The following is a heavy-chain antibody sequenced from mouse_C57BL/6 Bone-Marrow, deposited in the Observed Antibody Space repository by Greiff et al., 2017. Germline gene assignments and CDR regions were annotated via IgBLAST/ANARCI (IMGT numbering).Heavy chain of an antibody. CDR1: GYTFTSYW. CDR2: IYPSDSET. CDR3: ARDYGSRENY. Sequence: VQLQQPGAELVRPGSSVKLSCKASGYTFTSYWMDWVKQRPGQGLEWIGNIYPSDSETHYNQKFKDKATLTVDKSSSTAYMQRSSLTSEDSAVYYCARDYGSRENYWGQGTTLTVSS. J-gene: IGHJ2*01. V-gene: IGHV1-61*01. D-gene: IGHD1-1*01.